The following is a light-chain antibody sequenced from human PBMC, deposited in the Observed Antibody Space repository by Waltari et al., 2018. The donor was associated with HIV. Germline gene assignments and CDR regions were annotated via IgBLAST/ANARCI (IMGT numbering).Light chain of an antibody. J-gene: IGKJ4*01. V-gene: IGKV3-20*01. CDR3: QQYGGSLT. CDR2: GAS. Sequence: EVVLTQSPGTLSLSPGQRATLSCRASQNVANNYLAWYHQKPGQAPRLLVFGASTRATDIPDRFSGSGSGTEFTLTIRRLEPEDIGFYYCQQYGGSLTFGGGTKVEI. CDR1: QNVANNY.